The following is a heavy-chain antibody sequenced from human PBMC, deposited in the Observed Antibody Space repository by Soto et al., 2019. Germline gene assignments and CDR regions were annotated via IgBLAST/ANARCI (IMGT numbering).Heavy chain of an antibody. CDR1: GVCFSDND. Sequence: GGSLRLCCAAAGVCFSDNDRTWIRQAPGKGLEWISYISGNSRYTNYADSVKGRFTIPRDNSKNTLYLQMNSLTAEDTAVYYCAKDREYSYGYADYWGQGALVTVPS. CDR2: ISGNSRYT. V-gene: IGHV3-11*06. CDR3: AKDREYSYGYADY. D-gene: IGHD5-18*01. J-gene: IGHJ4*02.